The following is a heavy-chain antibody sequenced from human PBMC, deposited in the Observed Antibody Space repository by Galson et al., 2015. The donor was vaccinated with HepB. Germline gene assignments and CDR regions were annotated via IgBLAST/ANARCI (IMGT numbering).Heavy chain of an antibody. CDR1: GFTFSSYE. D-gene: IGHD5-24*01. J-gene: IGHJ4*02. V-gene: IGHV3-48*03. CDR3: ARDRAEMATIMDY. CDR2: ISSSGSTI. Sequence: SLRLSCAASGFTFSSYEMNWVRQAPGKGLEWVSYISSSGSTIYYADSVKGRFTISRDNAKNSLYLQMNSLRAEDTAVYYCARDRAEMATIMDYWGQGTLVTVSS.